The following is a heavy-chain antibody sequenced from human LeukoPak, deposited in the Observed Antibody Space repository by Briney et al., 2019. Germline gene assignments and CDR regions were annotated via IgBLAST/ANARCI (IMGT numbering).Heavy chain of an antibody. Sequence: GGSLRLSCAASGFTFSSYAMSWVRHAPGKGLEWVSAISGSGGSTYYADSVKGRFTISRDNSKNTLYLQMNSLRAEDTAVYYCAKGSAHYYYYGMDVWGQGTTVTVSS. CDR1: GFTFSSYA. CDR3: AKGSAHYYYYGMDV. CDR2: ISGSGGST. V-gene: IGHV3-23*01. J-gene: IGHJ6*02.